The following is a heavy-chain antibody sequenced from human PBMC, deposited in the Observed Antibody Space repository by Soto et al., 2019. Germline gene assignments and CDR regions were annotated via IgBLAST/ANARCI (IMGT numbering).Heavy chain of an antibody. CDR3: ASRGYSSGWYYVIDY. V-gene: IGHV4-59*12. D-gene: IGHD6-19*01. Sequence: PSETLSLTCTVSAGSISNYYCTWIRQPPGRGLEWIGYSHYSGSTNYNPSLKSRVTISVDKSKNQFSLKLSSVTAADTAVYYCASRGYSSGWYYVIDYWGQGTLVTVSS. CDR2: SHYSGST. J-gene: IGHJ4*02. CDR1: AGSISNYY.